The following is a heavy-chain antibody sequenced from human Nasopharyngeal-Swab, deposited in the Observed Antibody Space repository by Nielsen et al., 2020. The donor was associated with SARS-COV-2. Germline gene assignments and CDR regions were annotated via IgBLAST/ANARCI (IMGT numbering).Heavy chain of an antibody. J-gene: IGHJ5*02. Sequence: WVRQAPGQGPEWMGGIIPIFGTANYAQKFQGRVTITADKSTSTAYMELSSLRSEDTAVYYCARDRIVGATSAFDPWGQGTLVTVSS. D-gene: IGHD1-26*01. CDR3: ARDRIVGATSAFDP. V-gene: IGHV1-69*06. CDR2: IIPIFGTA.